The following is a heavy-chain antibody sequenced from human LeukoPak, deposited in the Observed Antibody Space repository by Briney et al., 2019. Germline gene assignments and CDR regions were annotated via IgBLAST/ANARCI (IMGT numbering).Heavy chain of an antibody. D-gene: IGHD3-9*01. CDR3: ARFPHFDWLPQSNNDAFDI. V-gene: IGHV4-39*01. J-gene: IGHJ3*02. CDR1: GGSISSSSYY. Sequence: SETLSLTCTVSGGSISSSSYYWGWIRQPPGKGLEWIGSIYYSGSTYYNPSLKSRVTISVDTSKNQFSLKLSSVTAADTAVYYCARFPHFDWLPQSNNDAFDIWGQGTMVTVSS. CDR2: IYYSGST.